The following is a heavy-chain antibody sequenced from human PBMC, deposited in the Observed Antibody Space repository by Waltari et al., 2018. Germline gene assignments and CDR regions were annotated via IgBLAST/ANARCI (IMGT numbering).Heavy chain of an antibody. V-gene: IGHV3-21*01. CDR1: GFTFSRYS. J-gene: IGHJ3*02. CDR3: ARVGLVTTNDAFDI. CDR2: ISSSSSYI. D-gene: IGHD4-17*01. Sequence: EVQLVESGGGLVKPGGSLRLSCAASGFTFSRYSMNWVRQAPGKGLEWVSSISSSSSYIYYADSVKGRFTISRDNAKNSLYLQMNSLRAEDTAVYYCARVGLVTTNDAFDIWGQGTMVTVSS.